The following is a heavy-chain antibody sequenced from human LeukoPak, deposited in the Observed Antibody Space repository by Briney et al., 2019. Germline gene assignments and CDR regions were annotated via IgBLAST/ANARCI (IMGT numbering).Heavy chain of an antibody. CDR2: INPSGGST. V-gene: IGHV1-46*01. J-gene: IGHJ4*02. CDR1: GYTFTSYY. Sequence: GASVTVSCKASGYTFTSYYMHWVRQAPGQGREWMGIINPSGGSTSYAQKFQGRVTMTRDMSKSTVYMEMSSLRSEDTAVYYCARAGVLEWLLSFDYWGQGTLVTVSS. CDR3: ARAGVLEWLLSFDY. D-gene: IGHD3-3*01.